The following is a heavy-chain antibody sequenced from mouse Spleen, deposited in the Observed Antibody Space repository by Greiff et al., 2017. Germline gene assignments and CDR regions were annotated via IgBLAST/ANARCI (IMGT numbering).Heavy chain of an antibody. CDR1: GYSITSGYY. CDR3: ARKGGYGNYNAMDY. J-gene: IGHJ4*01. Sequence: ESGPGLVKPSQSLSLTCSVTGYSITSGYYWNWIRQFPGNKLEWMGYISYDGSNNYNPSLKNRISITRDTSKNQFFLKLNSVTTEDTATYYCARKGGYGNYNAMDYWGQGTSVTVSS. CDR2: ISYDGSN. D-gene: IGHD2-1*01. V-gene: IGHV3-6*01.